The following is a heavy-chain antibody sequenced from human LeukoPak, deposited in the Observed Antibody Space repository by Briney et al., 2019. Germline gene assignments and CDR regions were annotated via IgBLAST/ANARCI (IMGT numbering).Heavy chain of an antibody. D-gene: IGHD3-3*01. CDR1: GYSISSGYY. V-gene: IGHV4-38-2*02. J-gene: IGHJ4*02. Sequence: SETLSLTCTVSGYSISSGYYWGWIRQPPGKGLEWIGSIYHSGSTYYNPSLKSRVTISVDTSKNQFSLKLSSVTAADTAVYYYARQRTFYYDFWSGYLSYYFDYWGQGTLVTVSS. CDR2: IYHSGST. CDR3: ARQRTFYYDFWSGYLSYYFDY.